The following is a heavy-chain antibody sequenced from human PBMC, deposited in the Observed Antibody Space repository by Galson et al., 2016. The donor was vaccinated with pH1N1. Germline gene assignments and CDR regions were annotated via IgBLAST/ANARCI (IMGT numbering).Heavy chain of an antibody. CDR3: ARGQFAELFNYFDY. CDR1: GGSISSGGYY. Sequence: LSLTCTVSGGSISSGGYYWSWIRQHPGKGLEWIGYIYYSGSTYYNPSLKSQVTISVDTSKNQFSLKLSSVTAADTAVYYCARGQFAELFNYFDYWGQGTLVTVSS. V-gene: IGHV4-31*01. CDR2: IYYSGST. D-gene: IGHD3-10*01. J-gene: IGHJ4*02.